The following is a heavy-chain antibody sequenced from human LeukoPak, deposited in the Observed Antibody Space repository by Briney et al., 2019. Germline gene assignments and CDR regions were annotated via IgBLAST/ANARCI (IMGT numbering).Heavy chain of an antibody. D-gene: IGHD2-2*01. CDR1: GGTFSNYA. CDR3: ARSRYCSSTSCPPGYY. V-gene: IGHV1-69*13. CDR2: IIPIFGTA. J-gene: IGHJ4*02. Sequence: SVKVSCKASGGTFSNYAISWVRQAPGQGLEWMGGIIPIFGTANYAQKFQGRVTITADESTSTAYMELSSLRSEDTAVYYCARSRYCSSTSCPPGYYWGQGTLVTVSS.